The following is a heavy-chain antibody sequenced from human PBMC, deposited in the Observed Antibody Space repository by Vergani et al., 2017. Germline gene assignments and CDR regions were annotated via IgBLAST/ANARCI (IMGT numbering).Heavy chain of an antibody. Sequence: QVQLQESGLGLVKPSETLSLTCTVSGGSTSSYDWSWIRQPPGKGLEWIGYIYYSGSTNYNPSLKSRVTISVDTSKNQFSLKLSSVTAADTAVYYCARWVDRYYYYCCMDVWGQGTTVTVSS. V-gene: IGHV4-59*01. CDR1: GGSTSSYD. D-gene: IGHD2-15*01. J-gene: IGHJ6*02. CDR3: ARWVDRYYYYCCMDV. CDR2: IYYSGST.